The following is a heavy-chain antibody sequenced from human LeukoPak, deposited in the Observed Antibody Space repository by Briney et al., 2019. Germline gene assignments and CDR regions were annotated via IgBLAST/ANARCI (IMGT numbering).Heavy chain of an antibody. CDR1: GVSLSSDKYY. CDR2: IYYSGST. CDR3: ATPYCGTISCLDVFDV. V-gene: IGHV4-31*03. D-gene: IGHD2-2*01. J-gene: IGHJ3*01. Sequence: PSRTLSLTCTISGVSLSSDKYYWSWIRQRPGKGLEWIGHIYYSGSTSFNPSLKSRVSMSVDASKSQFSLKLTSVTAADTAVYYCATPYCGTISCLDVFDVWGQGTVVTVSS.